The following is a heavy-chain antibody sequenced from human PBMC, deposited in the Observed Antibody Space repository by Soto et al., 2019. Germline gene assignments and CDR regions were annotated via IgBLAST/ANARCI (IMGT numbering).Heavy chain of an antibody. V-gene: IGHV3-7*01. D-gene: IGHD3-10*01. CDR3: ARDLYRSSSNYYGSEFDY. Sequence: GGSLRLSCATSGFTFSSYSMHWGRPPPGEGVEWVANIDKDGTEKNYVDSVKGRFTISRDNVKNSLYLQMNSLRVEDTAVYYCARDLYRSSSNYYGSEFDYWGQGILVTVSS. CDR1: GFTFSSYS. J-gene: IGHJ4*02. CDR2: IDKDGTEK.